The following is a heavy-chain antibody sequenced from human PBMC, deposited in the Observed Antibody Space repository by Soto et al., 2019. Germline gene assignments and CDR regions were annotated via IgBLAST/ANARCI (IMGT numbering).Heavy chain of an antibody. V-gene: IGHV1-2*02. CDR1: GYTFTSYG. CDR3: ARDLGFYDSSGYRRVRGFDP. Sequence: ASVKVSCKASGYTFTSYGISWVRQAPGQGLEWMGWINPNSGGTNYAQKFQGRVTMTRDTSISTAYMELSRLRSDDTAVYYCARDLGFYDSSGYRRVRGFDPWGQGTLVTVSS. D-gene: IGHD3-22*01. CDR2: INPNSGGT. J-gene: IGHJ5*02.